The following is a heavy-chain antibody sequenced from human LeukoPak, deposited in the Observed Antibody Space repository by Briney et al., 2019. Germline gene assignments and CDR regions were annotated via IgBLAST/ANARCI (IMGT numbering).Heavy chain of an antibody. D-gene: IGHD3-10*01. CDR1: GGSISSSSYY. Sequence: PSETLSLTCTVSGGSISSSSYYWSWIRQPPGKGLEWIGEINHSGSTNYNPSLKSRVTISVDTSKNQFSLKLSSVTAADTAVYYCARGLRPRITMVRGVVDYWGQGTLVTVSS. J-gene: IGHJ4*02. CDR2: INHSGST. CDR3: ARGLRPRITMVRGVVDY. V-gene: IGHV4-39*07.